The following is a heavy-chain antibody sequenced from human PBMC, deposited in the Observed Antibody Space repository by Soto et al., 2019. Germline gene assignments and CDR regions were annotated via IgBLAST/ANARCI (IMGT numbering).Heavy chain of an antibody. J-gene: IGHJ6*02. CDR1: GGSISSDGNY. CDR2: IYYSGST. V-gene: IGHV4-31*03. D-gene: IGHD3-10*01. Sequence: QVQLQESGPGLVKSSQTLSLTCTVSGGSISSDGNYWSWIRQHPGKGLEWIGYIYYSGSTNYNPSLKSRVTISVGTSKNQFSLKLNSVTAADTAVYYCARARMVRGIIYYYGMDVWGQGTTVTASS. CDR3: ARARMVRGIIYYYGMDV.